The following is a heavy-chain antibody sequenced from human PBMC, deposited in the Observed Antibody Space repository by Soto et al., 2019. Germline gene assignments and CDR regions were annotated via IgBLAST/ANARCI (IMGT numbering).Heavy chain of an antibody. J-gene: IGHJ6*02. CDR2: ISNSGDT. V-gene: IGHV3-23*01. D-gene: IGHD3-10*01. CDR1: GFTFSSYA. CDR3: AKTKWRGVVVNV. Sequence: VQLLESGGALVQPGGSLRLSCAASGFTFSSYAIYWVRQAPGKGLEWVSTISNSGDTYYADSVEGRFTIARDNSKDTLYLQMNSLRAEDTAVYYCAKTKWRGVVVNVWGRGTTVHVSS.